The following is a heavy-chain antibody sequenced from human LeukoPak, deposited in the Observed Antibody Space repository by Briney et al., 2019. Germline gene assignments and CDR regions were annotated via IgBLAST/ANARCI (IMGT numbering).Heavy chain of an antibody. J-gene: IGHJ4*02. CDR1: GFTFSSYS. V-gene: IGHV3-21*01. CDR2: ISGSSSYI. Sequence: GGSLRLSCAASGFTFSSYSMNWVRQAPGKGLEWVSSISGSSSYIYYADSVKGRFTISKDNAKNSLYLQMNSLRAEDTAVYYCARVIAAAGYFDYWGQGTLVTVSS. CDR3: ARVIAAAGYFDY. D-gene: IGHD6-13*01.